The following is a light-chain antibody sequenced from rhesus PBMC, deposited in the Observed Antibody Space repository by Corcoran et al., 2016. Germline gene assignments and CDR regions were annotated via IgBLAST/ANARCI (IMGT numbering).Light chain of an antibody. CDR1: GNVKNF. V-gene: IGKV1-74*01. J-gene: IGKJ2*01. CDR2: QAS. CDR3: QHGYGAPFS. Sequence: DIQMTQSPSSLSASVGDRVTITCRASGNVKNFLNWYQQKPGKAPELLIYQASTLQSGVPSRFSGSGSGTDYTLTISRLQPEDVATYYCQHGYGAPFSFGQGTKVEIK.